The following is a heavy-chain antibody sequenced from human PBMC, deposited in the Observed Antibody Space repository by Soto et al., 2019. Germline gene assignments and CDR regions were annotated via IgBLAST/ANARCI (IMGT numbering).Heavy chain of an antibody. CDR1: GFTFSSYD. D-gene: IGHD5-12*01. CDR3: ARVGRLRFFDY. V-gene: IGHV3-13*04. J-gene: IGHJ4*02. Sequence: EVQLVESGGGLVQPGGSLRLSCAASGFTFSSYDMHWVRQATGEGLEWVSRIGTAGDTYYPCSVKGRFTISRENAKSSLYLQMNSLGAGDTAVYYCARVGRLRFFDYWGQGILVTVSS. CDR2: IGTAGDT.